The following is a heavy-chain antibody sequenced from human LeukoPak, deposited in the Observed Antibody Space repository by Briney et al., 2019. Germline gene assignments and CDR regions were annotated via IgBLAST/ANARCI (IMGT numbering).Heavy chain of an antibody. Sequence: GESLKISCKASGYSFTDYWIGWVRQMPGKGLEWMAIIYPGDSDSRYTYSPSFQGQVTISADKSISTAYLQWSSLKASDTAMYYCAGSTSGSFDYWGQGTPVTVSS. J-gene: IGHJ4*02. D-gene: IGHD3-10*01. V-gene: IGHV5-51*01. CDR2: IYPGDSDS. CDR3: AGSTSGSFDY. CDR1: GYSFTDYW.